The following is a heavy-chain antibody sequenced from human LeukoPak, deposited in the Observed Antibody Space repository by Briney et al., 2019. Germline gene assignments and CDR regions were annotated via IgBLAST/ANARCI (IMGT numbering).Heavy chain of an antibody. V-gene: IGHV4-59*01. J-gene: IGHJ4*02. CDR3: ARSGKLAAPYEDY. Sequence: SSETLSLTCTVSGGSISSYYWSWIRQPPGKGLEWIGYIYYSGSTNYNPSLKSRVTISVDTSKNQFSLKLSSVTAADTAVYYCARSGKLAAPYEDYWGQGTLVTVSS. D-gene: IGHD6-6*01. CDR2: IYYSGST. CDR1: GGSISSYY.